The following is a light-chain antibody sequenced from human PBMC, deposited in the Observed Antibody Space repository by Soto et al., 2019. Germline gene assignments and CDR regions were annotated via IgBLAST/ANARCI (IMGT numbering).Light chain of an antibody. CDR2: EDR. J-gene: IGLJ3*02. V-gene: IGLV6-57*01. Sequence: NFMRTQPHSVPESPGKTVTISCTRRSGSIASNFVQWFQQRQGSSPTTGIYEDRQRPSGVPERFSGPIDSSSNSASLTISGLNAEAEAEYYCQSYAPLIRVFGVGTPITVL. CDR1: SGSIASNF. CDR3: QSYAPLIRV.